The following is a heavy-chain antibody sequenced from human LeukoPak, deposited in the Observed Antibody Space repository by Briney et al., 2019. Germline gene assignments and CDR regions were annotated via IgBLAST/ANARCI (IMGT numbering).Heavy chain of an antibody. V-gene: IGHV3-7*01. Sequence: GGSLRLSCAASGFTFSSYWMSWVRQAPGKGLEWVANIKQDGSEKYYVDSVKGRFTISRDNAKNSLYLQMNSLRAEDTAVYYCARELNTAMDKPFDYWGQGTLVTVSS. D-gene: IGHD5-18*01. CDR2: IKQDGSEK. CDR3: ARELNTAMDKPFDY. J-gene: IGHJ4*02. CDR1: GFTFSSYW.